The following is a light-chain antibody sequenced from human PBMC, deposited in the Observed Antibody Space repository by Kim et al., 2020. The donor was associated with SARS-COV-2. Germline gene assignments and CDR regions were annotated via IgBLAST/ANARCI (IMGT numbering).Light chain of an antibody. J-gene: IGKJ1*01. Sequence: ASAGDRVTITCRASQSISSWLAWYQQRPGKAPRLLIYDASSLDSGIPSRFSGSGSGTEFTLTISSLQPDDFATYYCQQYNSYPRTFGRGTKVDIK. CDR1: QSISSW. V-gene: IGKV1-5*01. CDR3: QQYNSYPRT. CDR2: DAS.